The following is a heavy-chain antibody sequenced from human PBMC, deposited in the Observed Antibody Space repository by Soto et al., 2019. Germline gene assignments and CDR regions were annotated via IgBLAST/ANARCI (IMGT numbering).Heavy chain of an antibody. V-gene: IGHV4-59*01. Sequence: SETLSLTCTVSGGSISSYYWSWIRQPPGKGLEWIGYIYYSGSTNYNPSLKSRVTISVDTSKNQFSLKLSSVTAADTAVYYCARSFLTGYYYMDVWGKGTTVTVSS. J-gene: IGHJ6*03. D-gene: IGHD3-9*01. CDR1: GGSISSYY. CDR3: ARSFLTGYYYMDV. CDR2: IYYSGST.